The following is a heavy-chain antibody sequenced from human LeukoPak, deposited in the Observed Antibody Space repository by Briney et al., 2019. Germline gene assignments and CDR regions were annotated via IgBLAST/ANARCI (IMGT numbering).Heavy chain of an antibody. CDR2: IYYSGST. J-gene: IGHJ5*02. CDR3: ARYNSSNWFDP. Sequence: SETLSLTCAVYGGSFSGYYWGWFRQPPGKGLEWIGSIYYSGSTYYNPSLKSRVTISVDKSKNQFSLKLSSVTAADTAVYYCARYNSSNWFDPWGQGTLVTVSS. D-gene: IGHD6-13*01. CDR1: GGSFSGYY. V-gene: IGHV4-34*01.